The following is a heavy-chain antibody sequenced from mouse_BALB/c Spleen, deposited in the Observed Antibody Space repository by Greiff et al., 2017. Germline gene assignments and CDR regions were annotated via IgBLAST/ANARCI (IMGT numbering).Heavy chain of an antibody. Sequence: EVQLVESGGDLVKPGGSLKLSCAASGFTFSSYGMSWVRQTPDKRLEWVATISSGGSYTYYPDSVKGRFTISRDNAKNTLYLQMSSLKSEDTAMYYCARHSDGYYPYAMDYWGQGTSVTLSS. D-gene: IGHD2-3*01. J-gene: IGHJ4*01. V-gene: IGHV5-6*01. CDR3: ARHSDGYYPYAMDY. CDR2: ISSGGSYT. CDR1: GFTFSSYG.